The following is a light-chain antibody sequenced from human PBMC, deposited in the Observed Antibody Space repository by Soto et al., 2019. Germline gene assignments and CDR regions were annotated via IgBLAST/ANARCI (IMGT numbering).Light chain of an antibody. V-gene: IGLV2-8*01. Sequence: QSALTQPPSASGSPGQSVTISCTGTSSDVGSYNYVSWYQQHPGKAPKLMIYEVSKRPSGVPDRFSGSKSGNTASLTVSGLQDEDEADYYCSADAGSNTVVFGGGTKLTVL. CDR1: SSDVGSYNY. CDR2: EVS. CDR3: SADAGSNTVV. J-gene: IGLJ2*01.